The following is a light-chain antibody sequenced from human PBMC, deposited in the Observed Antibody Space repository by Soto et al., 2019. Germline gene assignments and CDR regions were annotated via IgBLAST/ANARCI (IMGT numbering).Light chain of an antibody. CDR3: QQYGNSPPFT. J-gene: IGKJ2*01. Sequence: EMVLTQSPGTLSLSPGERATLSCRASQSIRSSYLAWYQQKPGQAPRLLIYDASSRATGIPDRFSGSWSGTDFTLTISRLEPEDFAVYYCQQYGNSPPFTFGQGTKLQIK. CDR2: DAS. V-gene: IGKV3-20*01. CDR1: QSIRSSY.